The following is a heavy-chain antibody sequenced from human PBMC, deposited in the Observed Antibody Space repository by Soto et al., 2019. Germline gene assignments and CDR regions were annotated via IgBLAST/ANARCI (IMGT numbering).Heavy chain of an antibody. V-gene: IGHV3-30*04. J-gene: IGHJ4*02. CDR1: GFTFSSYA. CDR3: ASIGGMRIAAAGDY. Sequence: GGSLRLSCAASGFTFSSYAMHWVRQAPGKGLEWVAVISYDGSNKYYADSVKGRFTISRDNSKNTLYLQMNSLRAEDAAVYYCASIGGMRIAAAGDYWGQGTLVTVSS. D-gene: IGHD6-13*01. CDR2: ISYDGSNK.